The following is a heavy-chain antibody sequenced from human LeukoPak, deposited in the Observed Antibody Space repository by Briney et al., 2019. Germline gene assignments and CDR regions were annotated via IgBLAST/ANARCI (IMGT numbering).Heavy chain of an antibody. D-gene: IGHD3-10*01. V-gene: IGHV1-18*01. CDR3: ARDLSTRGDDAFDI. Sequence: ASVKVSCKASGYTFTSYGIRWVRQAPGQGLEWMGWISAYNGNTNYAQKLQGRVTMTTDTSTSTAYMELRSLRSDDTAVYYCARDLSTRGDDAFDIWGQGTMVTVSS. CDR2: ISAYNGNT. J-gene: IGHJ3*02. CDR1: GYTFTSYG.